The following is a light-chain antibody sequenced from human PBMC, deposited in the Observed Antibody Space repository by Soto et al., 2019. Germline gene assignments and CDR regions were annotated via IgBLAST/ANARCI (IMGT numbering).Light chain of an antibody. J-gene: IGKJ1*01. V-gene: IGKV1-17*01. CDR3: LQHNSQTQT. Sequence: SASSSFACVAYRVSIICRASQSISSYLNWYQQKPGKAPKLLIYAASSLQSGVPSRFSGSGSGTDFTLTISSLQPEDFATYYCLQHNSQTQTFGQGTKVDIK. CDR1: QSISSY. CDR2: AAS.